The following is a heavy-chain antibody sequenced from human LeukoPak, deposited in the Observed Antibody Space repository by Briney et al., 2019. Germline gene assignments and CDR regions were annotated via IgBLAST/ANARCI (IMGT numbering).Heavy chain of an antibody. J-gene: IGHJ4*02. D-gene: IGHD5-18*01. CDR3: ARDAAYGYDRFDY. CDR1: GFTFSNYW. V-gene: IGHV3-7*01. Sequence: GGSLRLSCAASGFTFSNYWMSWVRQAPGKGLEWVANIKQDGSEKYYVDSVKGRFTISRDNAKNSLYMQMNSLRAEDTAVYYCARDAAYGYDRFDYWGQGTQVTVSS. CDR2: IKQDGSEK.